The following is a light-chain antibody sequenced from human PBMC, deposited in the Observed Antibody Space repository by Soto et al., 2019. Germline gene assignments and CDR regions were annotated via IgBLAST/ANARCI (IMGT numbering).Light chain of an antibody. V-gene: IGLV1-51*01. J-gene: IGLJ1*01. CDR2: DNN. Sequence: QKVTISCSGSSSNIGNNYVSWYQQLPGTAPKLLIYDNNKRPSGIPDRFSGSKSGTSATLGITGLQTGDEADYYRGTWDSSLSAYVFGTGTKVTVL. CDR3: GTWDSSLSAYV. CDR1: SSNIGNNY.